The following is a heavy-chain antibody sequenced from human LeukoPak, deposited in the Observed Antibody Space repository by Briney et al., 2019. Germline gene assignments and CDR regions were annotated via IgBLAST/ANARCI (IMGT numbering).Heavy chain of an antibody. V-gene: IGHV1-2*02. CDR1: GYSFTGYY. Sequence: ASVKVSFTSSGYSFTGYYMHWVRQAPGQGLEWMGWINPNSGGTNYAQKFQGRVTMTRDTTINTAYMELSRLRSDDTAVYYCARDTAMVTYWFDPWGQGTLVTVSS. CDR3: ARDTAMVTYWFDP. D-gene: IGHD5-18*01. J-gene: IGHJ5*02. CDR2: INPNSGGT.